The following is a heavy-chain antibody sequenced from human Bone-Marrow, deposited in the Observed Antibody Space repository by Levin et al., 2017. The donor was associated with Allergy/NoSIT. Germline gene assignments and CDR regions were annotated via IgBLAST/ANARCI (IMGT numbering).Heavy chain of an antibody. J-gene: IGHJ5*02. V-gene: IGHV2-5*01. CDR2: IYWNDDK. CDR3: AHRRCSSTSCVNNWFDP. Sequence: SGPTLVKPTQTLTLTCTFSGFSLSTSGVGVGWIRQPPGKALEWLALIYWNDDKRYSPSLKSRLTITKDTSKNQVVLTMTNMDPVDTATYYCAHRRCSSTSCVNNWFDPWGQGTLVTVSS. D-gene: IGHD2-2*01. CDR1: GFSLSTSGVG.